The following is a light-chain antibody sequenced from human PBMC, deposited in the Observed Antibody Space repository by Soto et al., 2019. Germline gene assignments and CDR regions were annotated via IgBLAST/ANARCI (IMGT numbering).Light chain of an antibody. V-gene: IGKV1-5*03. CDR2: KAS. CDR3: QEYNTLWT. Sequence: DIQLTQSPSTLSASVGDRVTITCRASQSINGRLAWYQQKPGKAPKILIYKASILESGVPSRFSGSRSGTDFTLTISSLQPDDFATYYCQEYNTLWTFGQGTKVEIK. CDR1: QSINGR. J-gene: IGKJ1*01.